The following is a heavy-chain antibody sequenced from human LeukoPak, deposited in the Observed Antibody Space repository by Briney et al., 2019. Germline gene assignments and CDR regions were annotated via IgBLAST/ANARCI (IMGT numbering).Heavy chain of an antibody. Sequence: PGGSLRLSCAASGFTFSSYWMTWVRQGPGKRLEWVANIKPGGNEKYYVDSVKGRFTISRDNVKNSLYLQMNSLRAEDTAIYYCATFRFLGTWGQGTMVTVSP. D-gene: IGHD3-3*01. V-gene: IGHV3-7*03. CDR3: ATFRFLGT. CDR2: IKPGGNEK. CDR1: GFTFSSYW. J-gene: IGHJ3*01.